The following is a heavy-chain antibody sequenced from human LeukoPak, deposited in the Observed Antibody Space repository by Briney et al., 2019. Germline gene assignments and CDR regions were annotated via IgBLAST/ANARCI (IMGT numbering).Heavy chain of an antibody. J-gene: IGHJ3*02. CDR3: ARDLGDCSSTSCYGGDAFDI. V-gene: IGHV3-53*01. CDR2: IYSGGST. D-gene: IGHD2-2*01. Sequence: GGSLRLSCAASGFTVSSNYMSWVRQAPGKGLERVSVIYSGGSTYYADSVKGRFTISRDNSKNTLYLQMNSLRAEDTAVYYCARDLGDCSSTSCYGGDAFDIWGQGTMVTVSS. CDR1: GFTVSSNY.